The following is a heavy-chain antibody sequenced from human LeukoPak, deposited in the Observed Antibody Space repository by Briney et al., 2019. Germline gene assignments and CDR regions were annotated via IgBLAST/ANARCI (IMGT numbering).Heavy chain of an antibody. D-gene: IGHD3-22*01. J-gene: IGHJ4*02. V-gene: IGHV3-9*01. Sequence: GGSLRLSCAASGFTFDDYAMHWVRQAPGKGLEWVSGISWNSGSIGYADSVKGRFTISRDNAKNSLYLPMNSLRAEDTALYSCAKDADISVELVVITSFDSWGQGTLVTVSS. CDR3: AKDADISVELVVITSFDS. CDR2: ISWNSGSI. CDR1: GFTFDDYA.